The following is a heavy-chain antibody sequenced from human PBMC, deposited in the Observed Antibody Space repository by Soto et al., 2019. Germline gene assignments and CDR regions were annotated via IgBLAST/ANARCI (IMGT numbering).Heavy chain of an antibody. D-gene: IGHD6-6*01. J-gene: IGHJ6*02. CDR3: ARYSIAACMDV. CDR1: GFTFSSYG. CDR2: IWHDGSNK. Sequence: GGSLRLSCAASGFTFSSYGMHWVRQAPGKGLEWVAVIWHDGSNKYYADSVKGRFTISRDNSKNTLYLQMNSLRAEDTAVYYCARYSIAACMDVWGQGTTVTVSS. V-gene: IGHV3-33*01.